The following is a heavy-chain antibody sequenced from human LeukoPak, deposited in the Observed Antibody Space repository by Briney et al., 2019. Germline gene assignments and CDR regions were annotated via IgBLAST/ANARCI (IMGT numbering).Heavy chain of an antibody. J-gene: IGHJ3*02. D-gene: IGHD3-10*01. CDR1: GGSISSYY. CDR2: IYTSGST. Sequence: SETLSLTCTVSGGSISSYYWSWIRQPAGKGLEWIRRIYTSGSTNYNPSLKSRVTMSVDTSKNQFSLKLSSVTAADTAVYYCARVPHYYGSGSYSYQDAFDIWGQGTMVTVSS. V-gene: IGHV4-4*07. CDR3: ARVPHYYGSGSYSYQDAFDI.